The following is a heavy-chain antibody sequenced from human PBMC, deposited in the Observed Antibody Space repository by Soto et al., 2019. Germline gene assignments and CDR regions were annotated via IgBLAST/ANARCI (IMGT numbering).Heavy chain of an antibody. V-gene: IGHV1-69*13. J-gene: IGHJ4*02. Sequence: GASVKVSCKASGGTFSSYAISWVRQAPGQGLEWMGGIIPIFGTANYAQKFQGRVTITADESTSTAYMELSSLRSEDTAVYYCASVPRYYDSSGYFGYFDYWGQGTLVTVSS. D-gene: IGHD3-22*01. CDR3: ASVPRYYDSSGYFGYFDY. CDR1: GGTFSSYA. CDR2: IIPIFGTA.